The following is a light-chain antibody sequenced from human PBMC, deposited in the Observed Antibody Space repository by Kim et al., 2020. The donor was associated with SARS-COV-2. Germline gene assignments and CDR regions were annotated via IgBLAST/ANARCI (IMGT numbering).Light chain of an antibody. Sequence: EIVMTQSPATLSVSPGERATLSCRASQSISTYLAWHQQKPGQAPRLLIHDTSTRATDIPSRFTGSASGTEFTLTISSLESEDLVVYYCQQYGNRSPRTFGGGTKVDI. CDR3: QQYGNRSPRT. V-gene: IGKV3-15*01. CDR2: DTS. J-gene: IGKJ4*01. CDR1: QSISTY.